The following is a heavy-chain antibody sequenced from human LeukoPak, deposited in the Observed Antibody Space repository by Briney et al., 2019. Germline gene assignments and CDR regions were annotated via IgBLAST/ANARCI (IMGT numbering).Heavy chain of an antibody. V-gene: IGHV4-31*03. J-gene: IGHJ4*02. D-gene: IGHD4-17*01. CDR1: GGSISSGGYY. Sequence: SETLSLTCTVSGGSISSGGYYWSWIRQHPGKGLEWIGYIYYSGSTYYNPSLKSRVTISVDTSKNQFSLKLSSVTAADTAVYYCARDDYGNFDYWGQGTLVTVSS. CDR3: ARDDYGNFDY. CDR2: IYYSGST.